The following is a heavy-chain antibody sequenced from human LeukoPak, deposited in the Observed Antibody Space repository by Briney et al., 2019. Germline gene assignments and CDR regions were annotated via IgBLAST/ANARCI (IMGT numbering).Heavy chain of an antibody. CDR1: GFTFSSYA. V-gene: IGHV3-30-3*01. D-gene: IGHD5-12*01. CDR2: ISYDGSNK. Sequence: PGGSLRLCCAASGFTFSSYAMHWVRQAPGKGLEWVAVISYDGSNKYYADSVKGRFTISRDNSKNTLYLQMNSLRDEDTAVYYCARAMRSGYDYWGQGTLVTVSS. CDR3: ARAMRSGYDY. J-gene: IGHJ4*02.